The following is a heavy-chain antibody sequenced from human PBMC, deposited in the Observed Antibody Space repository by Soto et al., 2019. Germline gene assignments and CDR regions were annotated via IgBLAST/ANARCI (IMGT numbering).Heavy chain of an antibody. J-gene: IGHJ3*02. D-gene: IGHD3-22*01. CDR2: ISGSGGST. Sequence: GGSLILSCAASGFTFSSYAMSWVRQAPGKGLEWVSAISGSGGSTYYADSVKGRFTISRDNSKNTLYLQMNSLRAEDTAVYYCAKGALYDSSGYYAFDIWGQGTMVTVSS. CDR3: AKGALYDSSGYYAFDI. CDR1: GFTFSSYA. V-gene: IGHV3-23*01.